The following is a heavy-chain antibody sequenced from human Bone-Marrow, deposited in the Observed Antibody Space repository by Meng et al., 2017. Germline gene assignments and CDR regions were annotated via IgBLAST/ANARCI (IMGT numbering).Heavy chain of an antibody. D-gene: IGHD2-2*01. J-gene: IGHJ5*02. Sequence: LQLPESGPGLVKPSETLSLTCTVSGGSISSSSYYWGWIRQPPGKGLEWIGSIYYSGSTYYNPSLKSRVTISVDTSKNQFSLKLSSVTAADTAVYYCARAGSGIVVVLDPWGQGTLVTVSS. CDR3: ARAGSGIVVVLDP. CDR1: GGSISSSSYY. CDR2: IYYSGST. V-gene: IGHV4-39*07.